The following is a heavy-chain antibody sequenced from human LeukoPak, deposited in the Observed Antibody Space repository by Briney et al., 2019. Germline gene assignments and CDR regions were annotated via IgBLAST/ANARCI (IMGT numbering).Heavy chain of an antibody. D-gene: IGHD2-15*01. CDR3: ARDIGLCSGGSCYPTYYYGMDV. Sequence: SETLSLTCTVSGGSISSYYWSWIRQPPGKGLEWIGYIYYSGSTNYNPSLKSRVTISVDTSKNRFSLKLSSVTAADTAVYYCARDIGLCSGGSCYPTYYYGMDVWGQGTTVTVSS. CDR2: IYYSGST. V-gene: IGHV4-59*01. CDR1: GGSISSYY. J-gene: IGHJ6*02.